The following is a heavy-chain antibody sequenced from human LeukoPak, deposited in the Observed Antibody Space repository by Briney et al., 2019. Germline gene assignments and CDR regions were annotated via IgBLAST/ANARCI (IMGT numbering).Heavy chain of an antibody. CDR1: GFTFSSYS. CDR3: AKDRYYYDSSGYYDLYYFDY. J-gene: IGHJ4*02. D-gene: IGHD3-22*01. CDR2: ISGSGGST. V-gene: IGHV3-23*01. Sequence: GGSLRLSCAASGFTFSSYSMSWVRQAPGKGLEWVSAISGSGGSTYYADSVKGRFTISRDNSKNTLYLQMNSLRAEDTAVYYCAKDRYYYDSSGYYDLYYFDYWGQGTLVTVSS.